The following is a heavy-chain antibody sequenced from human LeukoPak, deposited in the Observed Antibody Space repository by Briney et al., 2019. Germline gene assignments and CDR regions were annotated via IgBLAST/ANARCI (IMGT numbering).Heavy chain of an antibody. CDR1: GGSISSYY. Sequence: PSETLSLTCTVSGGSISSYYWSWIRQPPGKGLEWIGYIYYSGSTNYNPSLKSRVTISVDTSKNQFSLKLSSVTAADTAVYYCARHTTTVTGNFDYWGQGTLVTVSS. J-gene: IGHJ4*02. D-gene: IGHD4-17*01. CDR3: ARHTTTVTGNFDY. CDR2: IYYSGST. V-gene: IGHV4-59*01.